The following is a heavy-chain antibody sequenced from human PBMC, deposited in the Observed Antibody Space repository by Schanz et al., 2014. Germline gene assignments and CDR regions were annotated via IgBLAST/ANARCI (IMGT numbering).Heavy chain of an antibody. V-gene: IGHV1-3*01. J-gene: IGHJ4*02. CDR3: ARGYGDSTTDC. D-gene: IGHD4-17*01. CDR2: INVGNGNM. Sequence: QVQLVQSGPEVKKPGASVKVSCKASGYTFTSYSIHWVRQAPGQGLEWMGWINVGNGNMKYSQKFQGRVTITRDTSASTAYMELTSLRSEDTAEYYCARGYGDSTTDCWGQGTLVTV. CDR1: GYTFTSYS.